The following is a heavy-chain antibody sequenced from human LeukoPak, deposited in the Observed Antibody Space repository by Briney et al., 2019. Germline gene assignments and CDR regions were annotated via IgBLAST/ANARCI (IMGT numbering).Heavy chain of an antibody. V-gene: IGHV3-30-3*01. CDR3: ARDSGSGSSPIGH. Sequence: GRSLRLSCAASGFTFGGYAMHWVRQAPGKGLEWVAVISSDGTNKYNADSAKGRFTISGDNSKNTLYLQMNSMRPDDTAMYYCARDSGSGSSPIGHWGQGTLVTVSS. CDR2: ISSDGTNK. J-gene: IGHJ4*02. CDR1: GFTFGGYA. D-gene: IGHD1-26*01.